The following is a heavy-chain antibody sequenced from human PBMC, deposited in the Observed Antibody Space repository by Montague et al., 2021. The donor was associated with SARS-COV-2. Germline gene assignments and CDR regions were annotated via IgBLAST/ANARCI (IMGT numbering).Heavy chain of an antibody. CDR2: MSGSGVRR. Sequence: SLRLSFAASGFIFSNYAMTWVRQAPGKGLEWVSTMSGSGVRRDYADSVKGRFTISRDSAKKTLYLQMNSLRVEDTAVYYCSKDTATIRIAVALMDVWGQGTTXIVSS. J-gene: IGHJ6*02. V-gene: IGHV3-23*01. CDR3: SKDTATIRIAVALMDV. D-gene: IGHD6-19*01. CDR1: GFIFSNYA.